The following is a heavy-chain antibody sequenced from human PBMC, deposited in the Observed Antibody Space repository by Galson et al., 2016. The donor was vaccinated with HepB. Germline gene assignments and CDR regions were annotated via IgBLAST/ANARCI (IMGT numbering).Heavy chain of an antibody. V-gene: IGHV4-31*03. CDR2: IYYSGST. Sequence: TLSLTCTVSGGSISSGGYYWTWVRQHPGKGLEWIGYIYYSGSTSYNPSLKSRLRISAAASKNLFSLKLSSVTAADTAMYYCARGVDYYGSKRLIDHWGRGTLVIVSS. D-gene: IGHD3-10*01. J-gene: IGHJ4*02. CDR3: ARGVDYYGSKRLIDH. CDR1: GGSISSGGYY.